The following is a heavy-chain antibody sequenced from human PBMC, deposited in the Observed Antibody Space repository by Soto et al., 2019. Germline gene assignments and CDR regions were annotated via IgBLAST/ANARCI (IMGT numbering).Heavy chain of an antibody. CDR2: ISSSGTFK. V-gene: IGHV3-21*01. CDR3: ARDPPHGGTSSWDADS. Sequence: PGGSLRLSCEASGFMFTTNSMSWVRQVPGKGLQWLSSISSSGTFKSYGDSVKGRFTISRDNAKNSLFLQMNNLSGEDTGLYYCARDPPHGGTSSWDADSWGPGTLVTVSS. J-gene: IGHJ4*02. CDR1: GFMFTTNS. D-gene: IGHD2-15*01.